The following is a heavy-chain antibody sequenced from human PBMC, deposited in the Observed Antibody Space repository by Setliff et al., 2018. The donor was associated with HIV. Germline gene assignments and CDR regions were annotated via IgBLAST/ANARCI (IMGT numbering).Heavy chain of an antibody. CDR2: FYQSGST. CDR3: ARAPPGIQNDAFDV. CDR1: GGSLSSNDYS. J-gene: IGHJ3*01. Sequence: SETLSLTCSVSGGSLSSNDYSWSWIRQAPGAGLEWIGYFYQSGSTYYNPSLRSRVTMSVDRSKNQFSLVLTSVTAADTAVYYCARAPPGIQNDAFDVWGQGTMVTVSS. V-gene: IGHV4-30-2*01.